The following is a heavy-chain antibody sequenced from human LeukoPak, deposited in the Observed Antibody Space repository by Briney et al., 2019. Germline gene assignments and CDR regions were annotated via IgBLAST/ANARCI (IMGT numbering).Heavy chain of an antibody. CDR2: FSYTGST. D-gene: IGHD1/OR15-1a*01. CDR3: ARQRTIGTGWTYFDS. V-gene: IGHV4-61*05. CDR1: GGSISSSSYY. J-gene: IGHJ4*02. Sequence: SETLSLTCTVSGGSISSSSYYWGWIRQPPGKGLEWIGYFSYTGSTNYNPSFKSRVTMSVDTSKKKFSLKLTSVTAADTAVYYCARQRTIGTGWTYFDSWGQGTLVTVSS.